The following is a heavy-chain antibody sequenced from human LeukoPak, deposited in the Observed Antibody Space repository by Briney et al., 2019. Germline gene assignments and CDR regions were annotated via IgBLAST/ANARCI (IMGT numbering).Heavy chain of an antibody. D-gene: IGHD3-10*01. V-gene: IGHV3-7*01. CDR1: GFTFSSYW. CDR3: ARHPDYYGSGSPSFDP. J-gene: IGHJ5*02. CDR2: IKQDGSEK. Sequence: PGGSLRLSCAASGFTFSSYWMSWVRQAPGKGLEWVANIKQDGSEKYYVDSVKGRFTISRDNAKNSLYLQMNSLRAEDTAVYYCARHPDYYGSGSPSFDPWGQGTLVPVSS.